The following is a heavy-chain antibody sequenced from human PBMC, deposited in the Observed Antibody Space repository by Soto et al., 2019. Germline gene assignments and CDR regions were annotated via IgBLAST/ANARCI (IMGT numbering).Heavy chain of an antibody. D-gene: IGHD2-15*01. CDR2: IYKSATT. V-gene: IGHV4-30-4*01. CDR3: ARGRYCLTGRCFPNWFDS. J-gene: IGHJ5*01. Sequence: TLSLTCSVSGDSISTVDYFCAWIRQPPGQALEYIGYIYKSATTYYNPPFESRVAISLDTSKSQFSLNVTSVTAADTAVYFCARGRYCLTGRCFPNWFDSWGQGTLVTVSS. CDR1: GDSISTVDYF.